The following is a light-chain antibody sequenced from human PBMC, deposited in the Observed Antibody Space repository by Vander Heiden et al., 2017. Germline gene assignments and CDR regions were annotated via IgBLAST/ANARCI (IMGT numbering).Light chain of an antibody. CDR2: QDN. Sequence: SYELIQPPSVAVSPGQTDSITCSGDKLGDKYACWYQQKPGQSPVLVIYQDNKRPSGISERFSGSNSGNTATLTISGTQAMDEADYYCQAWDSSTVVFGGGTKLTVL. V-gene: IGLV3-1*01. J-gene: IGLJ2*01. CDR1: KLGDKY. CDR3: QAWDSSTVV.